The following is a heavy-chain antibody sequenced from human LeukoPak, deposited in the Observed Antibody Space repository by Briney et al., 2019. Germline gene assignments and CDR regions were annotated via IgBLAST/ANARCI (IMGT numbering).Heavy chain of an antibody. CDR2: VYYSGNT. D-gene: IGHD6-19*01. CDR1: GGSITSFY. V-gene: IGHV4-59*01. J-gene: IGHJ3*02. Sequence: SETLSLTCTVSGGSITSFYWSWIRQPPGKRPEWIGYVYYSGNTFYNPSLESRVTISVDTSKNHIPLKLNSITAADTAMYYCARAGTTRGGWPIWGQGTMVTVS. CDR3: ARAGTTRGGWPI.